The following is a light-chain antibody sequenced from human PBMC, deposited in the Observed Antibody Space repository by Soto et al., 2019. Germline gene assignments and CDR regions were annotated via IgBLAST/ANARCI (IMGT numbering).Light chain of an antibody. V-gene: IGLV4-69*01. CDR2: VDSDGSH. J-gene: IGLJ2*01. CDR1: SGHSTYS. Sequence: QLVLTQSPSASASLGASVKLTCTLSSGHSTYSIAWHQQQPQKGPRYLMKVDSDGSHSRGDGIPDRFSGSSSGAERYLTISSLQSADEADYYCQTWGSGIVLFGGGTQLTVL. CDR3: QTWGSGIVL.